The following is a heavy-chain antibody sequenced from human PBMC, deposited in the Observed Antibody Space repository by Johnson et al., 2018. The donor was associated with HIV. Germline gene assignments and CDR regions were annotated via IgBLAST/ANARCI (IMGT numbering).Heavy chain of an antibody. CDR3: AIACGGDCSGWHAFDI. CDR1: GFTFSSYG. V-gene: IGHV3-30*19. J-gene: IGHJ3*02. D-gene: IGHD2-21*01. Sequence: QVQLVESGGGVVQPGGSLRLSCAASGFTFSSYGMHWVRQAPGKGLEWVAVISYDGSNKYYADSVKGRFTISRDNSKNTLYLQMNSLRAEDTAVYYCAIACGGDCSGWHAFDIWGQGTMVTVSS. CDR2: ISYDGSNK.